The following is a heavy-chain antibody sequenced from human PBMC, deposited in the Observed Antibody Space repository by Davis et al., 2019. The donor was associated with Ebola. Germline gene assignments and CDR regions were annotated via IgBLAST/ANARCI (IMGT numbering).Heavy chain of an antibody. CDR1: GGSISSYY. CDR2: IYNSGST. CDR3: ARGHTYGSMVYGMDV. Sequence: MPGGSLRLSCTASGGSISSYYRSWIRQPPGKGLEWIGSIYNSGSTYYNPSLESRVTISVDTSKNQFSLKLSSVTAADTAVYYCARGHTYGSMVYGMDVWGQGTTVTVSS. V-gene: IGHV4-59*04. J-gene: IGHJ6*02. D-gene: IGHD5-18*01.